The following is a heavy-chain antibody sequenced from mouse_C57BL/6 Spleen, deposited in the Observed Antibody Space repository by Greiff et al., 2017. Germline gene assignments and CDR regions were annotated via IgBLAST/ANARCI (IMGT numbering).Heavy chain of an antibody. J-gene: IGHJ1*03. CDR1: GYTFTSYW. CDR2: INPSSGYT. CDR3: ARGDGSSYRYFDV. Sequence: QVQLKESGAELAKPGASVKLSCKASGYTFTSYWMHWVKQRPGQGLEWIGYINPSSGYTKYNQKFKDKATLTADKSSSTAYMQLSSLTYEDSAVYDCARGDGSSYRYFDVWGTGTTVTVSS. D-gene: IGHD1-1*01. V-gene: IGHV1-7*01.